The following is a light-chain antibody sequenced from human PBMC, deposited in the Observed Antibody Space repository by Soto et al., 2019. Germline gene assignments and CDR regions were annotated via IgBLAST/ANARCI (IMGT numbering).Light chain of an antibody. Sequence: QSVLTQPPSVSGASGQRVTISCTGSSSNIGAGYDVHWYQQLPGTAPKLLIYGNSNRPSGVPDRFSGSKSGTSASLAITGLQAEDEADYYCQSYDSSLRVLFGGGTKVTVL. CDR1: SSNIGAGYD. J-gene: IGLJ2*01. V-gene: IGLV1-40*01. CDR3: QSYDSSLRVL. CDR2: GNS.